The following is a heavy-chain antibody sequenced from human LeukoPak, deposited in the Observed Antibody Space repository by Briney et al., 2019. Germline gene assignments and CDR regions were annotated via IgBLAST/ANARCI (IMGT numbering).Heavy chain of an antibody. Sequence: ASVKVSCKASGYTFTSYDINWVRQATGQGLEWMGWMNPNSGNTGYAQKFQGRVTMTRNTSISTAYMELSSLRSEDTAVYYCARGSSSGWFFDYWGQGTLVTVSS. J-gene: IGHJ4*02. CDR2: MNPNSGNT. CDR3: ARGSSSGWFFDY. V-gene: IGHV1-8*01. D-gene: IGHD6-19*01. CDR1: GYTFTSYD.